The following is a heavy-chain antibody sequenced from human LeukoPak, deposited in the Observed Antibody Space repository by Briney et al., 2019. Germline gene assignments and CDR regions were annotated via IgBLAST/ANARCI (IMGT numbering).Heavy chain of an antibody. CDR1: GFTFSTYG. CDR2: IRYDGSNK. V-gene: IGHV3-30*02. CDR3: ARSPMWALTADAFDI. Sequence: GGSLRLSCAASGFTFSTYGMHWVRQAPGKGLEWVAFIRYDGSNKYYADSVKGRFTISRDNSKNTLYLQMNSLRSDDTAVYYCARSPMWALTADAFDIWGRGTMVTVSS. D-gene: IGHD1-26*01. J-gene: IGHJ3*02.